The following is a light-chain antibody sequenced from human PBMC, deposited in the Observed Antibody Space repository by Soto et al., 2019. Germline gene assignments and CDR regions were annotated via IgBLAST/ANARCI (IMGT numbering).Light chain of an antibody. Sequence: DIQMTQSPASVSASVGDRVTITCRASQGIRSSLAWYQQKSGKAPKLLIYAASTLQSGVPSRFSGSGSGTDFTLTISSLQPEDFATYYCQQLNSYPLTFGQGTRLEIK. CDR2: AAS. V-gene: IGKV1-12*01. CDR1: QGIRSS. J-gene: IGKJ5*01. CDR3: QQLNSYPLT.